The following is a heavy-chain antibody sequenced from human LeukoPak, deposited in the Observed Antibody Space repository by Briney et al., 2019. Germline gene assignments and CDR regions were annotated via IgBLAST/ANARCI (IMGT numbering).Heavy chain of an antibody. V-gene: IGHV3-33*01. J-gene: IGHJ6*02. CDR2: IWYDGSNK. Sequence: PGRSRRLSCAASGFTFSSYGMHWVRQAPGKGLEWVAVIWYDGSNKYYADSVKGRFTISRDNSKNTLYLQMNSLRAEDTAVYYCAREDYSPSGMDVWGQGTTVTVSS. CDR1: GFTFSSYG. CDR3: AREDYSPSGMDV. D-gene: IGHD4-11*01.